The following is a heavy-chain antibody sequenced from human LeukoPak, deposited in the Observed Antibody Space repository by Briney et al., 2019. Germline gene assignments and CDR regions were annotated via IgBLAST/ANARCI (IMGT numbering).Heavy chain of an antibody. J-gene: IGHJ3*02. Sequence: QAGGSLRLSCAASGFTFSSYEMNWVRQAPGKGLEWVSYISSSGSTIYYADSVKGRFTISRDNAKNSLYLQMNSLRAEDTAVYYCASVGGYGTRSDAFDIWGQGTMVTVSS. CDR2: ISSSGSTI. CDR1: GFTFSSYE. V-gene: IGHV3-48*03. D-gene: IGHD6-13*01. CDR3: ASVGGYGTRSDAFDI.